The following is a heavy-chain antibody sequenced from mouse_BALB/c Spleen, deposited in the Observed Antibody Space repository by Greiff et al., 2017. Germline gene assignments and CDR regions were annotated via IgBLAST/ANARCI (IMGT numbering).Heavy chain of an antibody. J-gene: IGHJ2*01. CDR1: GFSLSSYG. CDR2: IWAGGNT. CDR3: ARDLDY. Sequence: VQGVESGPGLVAPSQSLSITCTVSGFSLSSYGVHWVRQPPGKGLEWLGVIWAGGNTNYNSALMSRLSISKDNSKSQVFLKMNSLQIDDTAMYYCARDLDYWGQGTTLTVSS. V-gene: IGHV2-9*02.